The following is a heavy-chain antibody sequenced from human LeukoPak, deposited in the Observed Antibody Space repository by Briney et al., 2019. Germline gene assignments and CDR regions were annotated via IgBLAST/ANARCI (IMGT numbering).Heavy chain of an antibody. Sequence: GASVKVSCKASGYTFTGYYMHWVRQAPGQGLEWMGWINPNSGGTNYAQKFQGRVTMTRDTSISTAYMELSRLRSDDTAVYYCARDHEEWLVTYYFDYWGQGTLVTVSS. CDR3: ARDHEEWLVTYYFDY. D-gene: IGHD6-19*01. CDR1: GYTFTGYY. J-gene: IGHJ4*02. CDR2: INPNSGGT. V-gene: IGHV1-2*02.